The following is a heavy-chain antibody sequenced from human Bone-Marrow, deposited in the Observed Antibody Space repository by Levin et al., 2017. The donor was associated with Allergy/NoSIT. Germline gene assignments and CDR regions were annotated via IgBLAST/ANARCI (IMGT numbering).Heavy chain of an antibody. Sequence: ASVKVSCKASGYSFTGFYLHWIRQAPRQGLEWMGWISPNSGGTNYAQKFQGRVTMSRDTSISTAYMELSRLRSDDTAVYYCSRRPHYYDSSGYYGSHAFDIWGQGAMVTVSS. J-gene: IGHJ3*02. CDR2: ISPNSGGT. D-gene: IGHD3-22*01. CDR1: GYSFTGFY. CDR3: SRRPHYYDSSGYYGSHAFDI. V-gene: IGHV1-2*02.